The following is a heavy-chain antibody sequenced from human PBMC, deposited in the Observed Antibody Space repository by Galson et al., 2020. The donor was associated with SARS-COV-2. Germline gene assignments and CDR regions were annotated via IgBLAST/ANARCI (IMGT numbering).Heavy chain of an antibody. CDR3: AREGVGATLAGAFDI. J-gene: IGHJ3*02. D-gene: IGHD1-26*01. V-gene: IGHV4-38-2*02. CDR2: IYHSGST. CDR1: GYSISSGYY. Sequence: SETLSLTCTVSGYSISSGYYWGWIRQPPGKGLEWIGSIYHSGSTYYNPSLKSRVTISVDTSKNQFSLKLSSVTAADTAVYYCAREGVGATLAGAFDIWGQGTMVTVSS.